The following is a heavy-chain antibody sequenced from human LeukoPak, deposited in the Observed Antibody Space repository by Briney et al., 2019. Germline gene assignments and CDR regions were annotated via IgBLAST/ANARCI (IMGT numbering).Heavy chain of an antibody. J-gene: IGHJ4*02. CDR2: INPNSGGT. Sequence: ASVKVSCKASGYTFTGYYMHWVRQAPGQGLERMGRINPNSGGTNYAQKFQGRVTMTRDTSISTAYMELSRLRSDDTAVYYCARDPGYCTNGVCYTDRYYFGYWGQGTLVTVSS. CDR3: ARDPGYCTNGVCYTDRYYFGY. V-gene: IGHV1-2*06. CDR1: GYTFTGYY. D-gene: IGHD2-8*01.